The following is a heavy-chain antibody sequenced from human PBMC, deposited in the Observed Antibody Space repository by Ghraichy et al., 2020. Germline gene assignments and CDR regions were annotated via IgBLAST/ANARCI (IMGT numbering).Heavy chain of an antibody. CDR2: ISWNSGSI. Sequence: RLSCAASGFTFDDYAMHWVRQAPGKGLEWVSGISWNSGSIGYVDSVKGRFTISRDNAKNSLYLQMNSLRAEDTALYYCAKDIGSYSGVGAFDIWGQGTMVTVSS. V-gene: IGHV3-9*01. J-gene: IGHJ3*02. CDR1: GFTFDDYA. D-gene: IGHD1-26*01. CDR3: AKDIGSYSGVGAFDI.